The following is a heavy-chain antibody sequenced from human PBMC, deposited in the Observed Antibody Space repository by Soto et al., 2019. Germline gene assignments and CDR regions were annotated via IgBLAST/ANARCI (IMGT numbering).Heavy chain of an antibody. D-gene: IGHD6-13*01. J-gene: IGHJ4*02. CDR2: ISSSSYI. CDR3: ASNVARIASFDY. V-gene: IGHV3-21*01. Sequence: GGSLRLSCAASGFTFSSYSMNWVRQAPGKGLEWVSSISSSSYIYYADSVKGRFTISRDNAKNSLYLQMNSLRAEDTAVYYCASNVARIASFDYWGQGTLVTVSS. CDR1: GFTFSSYS.